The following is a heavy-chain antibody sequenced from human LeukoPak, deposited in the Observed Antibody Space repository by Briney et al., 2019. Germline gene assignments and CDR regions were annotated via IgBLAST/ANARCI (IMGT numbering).Heavy chain of an antibody. Sequence: GGSLRLSCEVSGFTFSNYWMMWVRQAPGKGLEWVASIDEDGSETNYVDSVTGRFTVSRDHAKNSLFLQLNSLRAEDTAVYYCVRYGRRANDQPFDVWGQGTMVTVSS. CDR1: GFTFSNYW. CDR2: IDEDGSET. J-gene: IGHJ3*01. CDR3: VRYGRRANDQPFDV. V-gene: IGHV3-7*01. D-gene: IGHD1-1*01.